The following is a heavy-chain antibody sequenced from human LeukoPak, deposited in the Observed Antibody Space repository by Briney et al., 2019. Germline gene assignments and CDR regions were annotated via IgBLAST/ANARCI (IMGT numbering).Heavy chain of an antibody. CDR1: GYTFTGYY. D-gene: IGHD6-13*01. V-gene: IGHV1-2*02. CDR2: INPNSGGT. CDR3: AIGSSSWSKSFDY. Sequence: VASVKVSCKASGYTFTGYYMHWVRQAPGQGLEWMGWINPNSGGTNYAQKFQGRVTMTRDTSISTAYMELSRLRSDDTAVYYCAIGSSSWSKSFDYWGQGTLVTVSS. J-gene: IGHJ4*02.